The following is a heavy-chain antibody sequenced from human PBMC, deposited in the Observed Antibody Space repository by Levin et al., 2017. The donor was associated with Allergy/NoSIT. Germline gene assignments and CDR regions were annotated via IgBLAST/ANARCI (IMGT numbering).Heavy chain of an antibody. D-gene: IGHD6-19*01. CDR1: GGSISSSSYY. Sequence: PSETLSLTCTVSGGSISSSSYYWGWIRQPPGKGLEWIGSIYYSGSTYYNPSLKSRVTISVDTSKNQFSLKLSSVTAADTAVYYCARQHDVGVAVAGTLLDWGQGTLVTVSS. CDR2: IYYSGST. J-gene: IGHJ4*02. CDR3: ARQHDVGVAVAGTLLD. V-gene: IGHV4-39*01.